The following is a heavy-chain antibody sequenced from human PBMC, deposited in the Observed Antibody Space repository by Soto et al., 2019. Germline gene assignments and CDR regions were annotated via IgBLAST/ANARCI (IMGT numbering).Heavy chain of an antibody. Sequence: ASVKVSCKASGYTFTNYYMHWVRQAPGQGLEWMGVINPSGGSTTYAQKFQGRVTMTRDTSTSTVYMELSSLISEDTTEYYCAREASKYSGMDVWGQGTTVTVSS. CDR1: GYTFTNYY. V-gene: IGHV1-46*01. CDR3: AREASKYSGMDV. CDR2: INPSGGST. D-gene: IGHD2-21*01. J-gene: IGHJ6*02.